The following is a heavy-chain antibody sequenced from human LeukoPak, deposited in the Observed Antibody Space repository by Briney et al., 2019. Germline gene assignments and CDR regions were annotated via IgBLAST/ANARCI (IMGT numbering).Heavy chain of an antibody. CDR1: GDSLTSGGYY. D-gene: IGHD6-13*01. J-gene: IGHJ3*02. CDR2: VYYSGST. Sequence: PSETLSLTCTVSGDSLTSGGYYWSWIRQPPGRGLEWIGYVYYSGSTNYNPSLKSRVTMSVDTSKNQFSLMLISVTAADTAVYYCARGYSSSWYPSAFDIWGQGTMVTVSS. V-gene: IGHV4-61*08. CDR3: ARGYSSSWYPSAFDI.